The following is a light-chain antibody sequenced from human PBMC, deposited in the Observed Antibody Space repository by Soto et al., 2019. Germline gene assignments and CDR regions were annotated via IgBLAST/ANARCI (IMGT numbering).Light chain of an antibody. CDR3: HQRQSWPRT. CDR1: QYINTR. Sequence: EIVLTQSPATLSSFPGDRVTLSCRASQYINTRLAWYQHRPGQAPRLLIYQTSLRAAGIPARFSASGSGTDFTLTISDVQPEDFSLYYCHQRQSWPRTFGQGT. V-gene: IGKV3-11*01. CDR2: QTS. J-gene: IGKJ1*01.